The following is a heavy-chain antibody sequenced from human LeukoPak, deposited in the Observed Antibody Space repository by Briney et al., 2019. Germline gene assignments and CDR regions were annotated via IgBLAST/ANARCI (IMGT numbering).Heavy chain of an antibody. V-gene: IGHV3-23*01. CDR3: AKVITGNYYFDY. Sequence: GGSLRLSCAASGFTFTTYAMSWVRQAPGKGLEWVSGISGSGGSTYYTDSVKGRFTISRDNSKNTLYLQMNSLRDEDTAVYFCAKVITGNYYFDYWGQGTLVTV. D-gene: IGHD1-7*01. J-gene: IGHJ4*02. CDR2: ISGSGGST. CDR1: GFTFTTYA.